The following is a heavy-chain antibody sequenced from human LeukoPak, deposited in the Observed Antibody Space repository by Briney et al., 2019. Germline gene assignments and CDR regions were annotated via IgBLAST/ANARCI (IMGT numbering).Heavy chain of an antibody. J-gene: IGHJ4*02. D-gene: IGHD3-10*01. Sequence: SETLSLTCTVSGGSISSYYWSWIRQPAGKGLEWIGRIYTSGSTNYNPSLKSRVTISVDTSKNQFSLKLSSVTAADTAVYYCARAKGILWFGESFDYWGQGTLVTVSS. CDR3: ARAKGILWFGESFDY. V-gene: IGHV4-4*07. CDR2: IYTSGST. CDR1: GGSISSYY.